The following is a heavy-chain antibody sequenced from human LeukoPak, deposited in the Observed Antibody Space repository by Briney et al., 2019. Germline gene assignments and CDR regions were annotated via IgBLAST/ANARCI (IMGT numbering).Heavy chain of an antibody. CDR2: ISAYNGNT. CDR3: ARDSCSSTSCPPPRGYYMDV. Sequence: ASVKVSCKASGYTFISYGISWVRQAPGQGLEWMGWISAYNGNTNYAQKLQGRVTMTTDTSTSTAYMELRSLRSDDTAVYYCARDSCSSTSCPPPRGYYMDVWGKGTTVTVSS. D-gene: IGHD2-2*01. J-gene: IGHJ6*03. CDR1: GYTFISYG. V-gene: IGHV1-18*01.